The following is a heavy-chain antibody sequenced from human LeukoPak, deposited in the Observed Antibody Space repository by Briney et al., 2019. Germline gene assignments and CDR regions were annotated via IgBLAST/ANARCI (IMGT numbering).Heavy chain of an antibody. CDR3: ARDYSSEAFDI. CDR1: GGSFSGYY. Sequence: SETLPLTCAVYGGSFSGYYWSWIRQPPGKGLEWIGEINHSGSTNYNPSLKSRVTISVDTSKNQFSLKLSSVTAADTAVYYCARDYSSEAFDIWGQGTMVTVSS. V-gene: IGHV4-34*01. D-gene: IGHD6-25*01. J-gene: IGHJ3*02. CDR2: INHSGST.